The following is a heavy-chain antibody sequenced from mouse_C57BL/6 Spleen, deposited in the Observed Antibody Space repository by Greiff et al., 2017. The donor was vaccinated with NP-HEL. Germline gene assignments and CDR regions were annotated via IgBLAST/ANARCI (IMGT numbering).Heavy chain of an antibody. CDR1: GYTFTDYY. CDR3: ANRDSFDY. J-gene: IGHJ2*01. V-gene: IGHV1-76*01. Sequence: VKLVESGAELVRPGASVKLSCKASGYTFTDYYINWVKQRPGQGLEWIARIYPGSGNTYYNEKFKGKATLTAEKSSSTAYMQLSSLTSEDSAVYFCANRDSFDYWGQGTTLTVSS. CDR2: IYPGSGNT.